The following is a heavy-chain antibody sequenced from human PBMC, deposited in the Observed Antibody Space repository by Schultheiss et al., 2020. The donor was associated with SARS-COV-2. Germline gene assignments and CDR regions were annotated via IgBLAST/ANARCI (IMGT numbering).Heavy chain of an antibody. CDR1: GFTFSSYS. V-gene: IGHV3-48*04. CDR2: ISSSGSTI. CDR3: ARALLYSSSWYFDY. Sequence: GGSLRLSCAASGFTFSSYSMNWVRQAPGKGLEWVSSISSSGSTIYYADSVKGRFTISRDNSKNSLYLQMNSLRAEDTAVYYCARALLYSSSWYFDYWGQGTLVTVSS. J-gene: IGHJ4*02. D-gene: IGHD6-13*01.